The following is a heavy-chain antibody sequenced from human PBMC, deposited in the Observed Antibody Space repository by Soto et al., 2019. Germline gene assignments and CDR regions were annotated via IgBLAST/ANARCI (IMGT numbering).Heavy chain of an antibody. D-gene: IGHD2-15*01. CDR3: ARHHTVVVVADDLDY. Sequence: EMQLLESGGGLVQPGGSLRLSCVASGFSFDYYALSWVRQAPGKGLEWVSAISGGGGTTYYAESVKGRFTVSRDNSKSILYLEMNSLRVEETAVYYCARHHTVVVVADDLDYWGQGTLVTVSS. V-gene: IGHV3-23*01. CDR1: GFSFDYYA. CDR2: ISGGGGTT. J-gene: IGHJ4*02.